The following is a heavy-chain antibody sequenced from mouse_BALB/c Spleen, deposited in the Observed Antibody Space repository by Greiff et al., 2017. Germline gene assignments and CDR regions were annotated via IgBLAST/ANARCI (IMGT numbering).Heavy chain of an antibody. CDR1: GFTFSDYY. V-gene: IGHV5-4*02. CDR3: ARGDRGGYYYAMDY. CDR2: ISDGGSYT. Sequence: EVQLMESGGGLVKPGGSLKLSCAASGFTFSDYYMYWVRQTPEKRLEWVATISDGGSYTYYPDSVKGRFTISRDNAKNNLYLQMSSLKSEDTAMYYCARGDRGGYYYAMDYWGQGTSVTVSS. J-gene: IGHJ4*01.